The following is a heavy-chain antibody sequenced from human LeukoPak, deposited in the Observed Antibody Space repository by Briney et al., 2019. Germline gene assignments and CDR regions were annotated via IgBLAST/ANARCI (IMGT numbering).Heavy chain of an antibody. Sequence: SETLSLTCAVYGGSFSGYYWSWICQPPGKGLEWIGEINHSGSTNYNPSLKSRVTISVDTSKNQFSLKLSSVTAADTAVYYCARTSVGVKSSDYWGQGTLVTVSS. CDR3: ARTSVGVKSSDY. D-gene: IGHD3-22*01. CDR2: INHSGST. V-gene: IGHV4-34*01. CDR1: GGSFSGYY. J-gene: IGHJ4*02.